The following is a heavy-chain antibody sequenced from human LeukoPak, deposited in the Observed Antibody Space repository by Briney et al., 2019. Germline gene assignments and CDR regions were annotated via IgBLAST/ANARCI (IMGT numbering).Heavy chain of an antibody. CDR1: AAPITSYY. CDR2: IYYSGST. J-gene: IGHJ4*02. V-gene: IGHV4-59*12. Sequence: KPSETLCLTCTASAAPITSYYWSWIRQPPGKGLQWIGYIYYSGSTNYHPSLKSRVAISVDTSRKQYSLKLNSVTAADTAVYYCATGGTVAALDYWGQGTLVTVSS. CDR3: ATGGTVAALDY. D-gene: IGHD2-15*01.